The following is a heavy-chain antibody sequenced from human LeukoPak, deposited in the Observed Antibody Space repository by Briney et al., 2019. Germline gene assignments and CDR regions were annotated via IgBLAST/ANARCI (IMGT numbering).Heavy chain of an antibody. D-gene: IGHD3-9*01. Sequence: GGSLRLSCAASGFTFSSYAMSWVRQAPGKGLEWVSAISGSGGSTYYADSVKGRFTISRDNSKNTLYLQMNSLRDEDTAVYYCARDQALSGDSDWLLPVSFHYWGQGTLVTVSS. CDR3: ARDQALSGDSDWLLPVSFHY. CDR2: ISGSGGST. V-gene: IGHV3-23*01. CDR1: GFTFSSYA. J-gene: IGHJ4*02.